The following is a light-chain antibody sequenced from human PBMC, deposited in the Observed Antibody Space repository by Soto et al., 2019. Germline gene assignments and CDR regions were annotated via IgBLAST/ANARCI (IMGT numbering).Light chain of an antibody. CDR1: QRISNW. CDR3: QQYNSSPLT. J-gene: IGKJ4*01. CDR2: DAS. Sequence: GDRVTITCRANQRISNWLAWYQQRPGKAPNLLIYDASSLQSGVPSRFSGSGYGREFTLTISNLQPDDFATYYCQQYNSSPLTFGGGTKVEIK. V-gene: IGKV1-5*01.